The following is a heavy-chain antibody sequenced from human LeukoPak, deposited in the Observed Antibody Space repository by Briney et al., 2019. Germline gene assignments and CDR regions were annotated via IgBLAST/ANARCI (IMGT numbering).Heavy chain of an antibody. D-gene: IGHD3-10*01. J-gene: IGHJ4*02. CDR3: ARDRKSGESSEIDF. Sequence: RGGSLRLSCAASGFTFSNYWVHWVRQAPGKGLVWVSRINRDGSTTNYADSVKGRFTVSRDNAKNTLNLQMNSLRAEDTAVYYCARDRKSGESSEIDFWGQGTLVTVSS. CDR2: INRDGSTT. V-gene: IGHV3-74*01. CDR1: GFTFSNYW.